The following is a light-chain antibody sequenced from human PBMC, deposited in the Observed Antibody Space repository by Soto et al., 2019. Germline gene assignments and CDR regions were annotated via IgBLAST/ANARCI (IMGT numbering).Light chain of an antibody. CDR3: QHYNNWPYS. Sequence: EIVMTQSPATLSVSPGERATLSCRASQSISGNLAWFQQKPGQAPRLLIYGACTRAPGIPARFSGSGSGTEFTLTISSLQSEDFAVYHCQHYNNWPYSFGQGTKLEIK. V-gene: IGKV3-15*01. CDR2: GAC. CDR1: QSISGN. J-gene: IGKJ2*03.